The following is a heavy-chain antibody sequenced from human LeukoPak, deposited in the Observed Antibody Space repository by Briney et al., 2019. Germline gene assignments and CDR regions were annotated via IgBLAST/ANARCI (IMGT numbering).Heavy chain of an antibody. V-gene: IGHV3-48*03. J-gene: IGHJ4*02. CDR1: GFTFSSYE. Sequence: GGSLRLSCAAFGFTFSSYEMNWVRQAPGKGLEWVSYISSSGTTIYYTDSVKGRFTISRDNAKNSLYLQMNSLRAEDTAVYYCARDPPCTSTRCYSLVFDYWGQGTLVTVSS. CDR2: ISSSGTTI. CDR3: ARDPPCTSTRCYSLVFDY. D-gene: IGHD2-2*02.